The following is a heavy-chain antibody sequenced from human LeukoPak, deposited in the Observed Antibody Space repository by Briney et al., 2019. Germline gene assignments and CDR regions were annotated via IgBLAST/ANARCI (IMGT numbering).Heavy chain of an antibody. CDR3: ARGRRYCSGGSCYSYYYYYYYMDV. D-gene: IGHD2-15*01. J-gene: IGHJ6*03. Sequence: PGGSLRLSCAASGFTFSSYSMNWVRQAPGKGLEWVSYISSSSSTIYYADSVKGRFTISRDNAKNSLYLQMNSLRAEDTAVYYCARGRRYCSGGSCYSYYYYYYYMDVWGKGTTVTISS. V-gene: IGHV3-48*04. CDR1: GFTFSSYS. CDR2: ISSSSSTI.